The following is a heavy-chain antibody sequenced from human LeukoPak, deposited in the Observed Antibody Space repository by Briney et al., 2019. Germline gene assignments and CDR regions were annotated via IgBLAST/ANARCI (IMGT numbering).Heavy chain of an antibody. CDR1: GGSISSSSYY. CDR3: ARDCGVFSSSWYDP. CDR2: IYYSGST. Sequence: SETLSLTCTVSGGSISSSSYYWGWIRQPPGKGLEWIGSIYYSGSTYYNPSLKSRVTISVDTSKNQFSLKLSSVTAADTAVYYCARDCGVFSSSWYDPWGQGTLVTVSS. V-gene: IGHV4-39*02. D-gene: IGHD6-13*01. J-gene: IGHJ5*02.